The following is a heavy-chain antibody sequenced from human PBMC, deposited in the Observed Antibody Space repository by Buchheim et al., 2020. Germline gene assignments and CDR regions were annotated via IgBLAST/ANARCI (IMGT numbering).Heavy chain of an antibody. CDR3: ARWSFGGSSTSGQDYYYGMDV. Sequence: QVQLVQSGAEVKKPGASVKVSCKASGYTFTSYAMHWVRQAPGQRLEWLGWINAGNGPTTYSQKFQGRVTITRDTSASTAYMELSSLRSEDTAVYYCARWSFGGSSTSGQDYYYGMDVWGQGTT. D-gene: IGHD2-2*01. V-gene: IGHV1-3*01. CDR1: GYTFTSYA. J-gene: IGHJ6*02. CDR2: INAGNGPT.